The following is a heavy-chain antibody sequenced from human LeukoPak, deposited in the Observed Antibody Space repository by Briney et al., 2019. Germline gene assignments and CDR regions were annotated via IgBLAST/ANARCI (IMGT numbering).Heavy chain of an antibody. Sequence: GGSLRLSCAASGFTFSSYAMSWVRQAPGKGLEWVSAISGSGGSTYYADSVKGRFTISRDNSKNTLYLQMNSLRAEDTAVYYCAKIGDSSNYYYYYMDVWGKGTTVTISS. V-gene: IGHV3-23*01. CDR2: ISGSGGST. D-gene: IGHD3-22*01. J-gene: IGHJ6*03. CDR3: AKIGDSSNYYYYYMDV. CDR1: GFTFSSYA.